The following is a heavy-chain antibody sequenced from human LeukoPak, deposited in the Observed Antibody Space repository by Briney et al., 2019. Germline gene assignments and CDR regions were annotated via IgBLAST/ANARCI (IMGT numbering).Heavy chain of an antibody. CDR1: GFTFSSYS. CDR3: ARVSRVQLVGGGFDY. D-gene: IGHD1-1*01. CDR2: ISSSSSYI. J-gene: IGHJ4*02. V-gene: IGHV3-21*01. Sequence: GGSLRLSCAASGFTFSSYSMNWVRQAPGKGLGWVSSISSSSSYIYYADSVKGRFTISRDNAKNSLYLQMNSLRAEDTPVYYCARVSRVQLVGGGFDYSGEGTLVTVSS.